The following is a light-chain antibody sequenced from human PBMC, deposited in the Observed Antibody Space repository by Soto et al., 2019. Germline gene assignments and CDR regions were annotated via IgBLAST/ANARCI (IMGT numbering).Light chain of an antibody. CDR1: SSNIGSYF. CDR2: DNH. CDR3: GTWDSSLSEYV. Sequence: VLTQPPSVCAAPGQKGSISSSGNSSNIGSYFVSWYQQLPRAAPKLLIYDNHQRPSGIPDRFSGSKSGTSATLGITGLQTGDEADYYCGTWDSSLSEYVFGTGTKVTVL. J-gene: IGLJ1*01. V-gene: IGLV1-51*01.